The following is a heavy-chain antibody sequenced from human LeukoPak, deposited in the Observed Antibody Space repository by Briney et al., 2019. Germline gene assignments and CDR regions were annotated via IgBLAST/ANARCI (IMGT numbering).Heavy chain of an antibody. V-gene: IGHV3-21*06. CDR3: ARDLEDCRDDCYSASAAY. J-gene: IGHJ4*02. Sequence: PGGSLRLSCAASGFTFSSYWMSWVRQAPGKGLEWVASISRSGSYKYYGDAVKGRFSISRDNTQNLLYLQMNYMRAEDTAVYYCARDLEDCRDDCYSASAAYWGQGTRVTVSS. CDR2: ISRSGSYK. CDR1: GFTFSSYW. D-gene: IGHD2-21*02.